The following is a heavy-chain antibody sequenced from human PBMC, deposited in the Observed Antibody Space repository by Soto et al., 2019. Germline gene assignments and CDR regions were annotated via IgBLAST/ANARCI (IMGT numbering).Heavy chain of an antibody. D-gene: IGHD3-10*01. CDR3: ARIGNYGSGPGLDY. V-gene: IGHV4-59*01. J-gene: IGHJ4*02. Sequence: SETLSLTCTVSGGSISSYYWSWIRQPPGKGLEWIGYIYYSGSTNYNPSLKSRVTISVDTSKNQFSLKLSSVTAADTAVYYCARIGNYGSGPGLDYWGQGTLVTVSS. CDR1: GGSISSYY. CDR2: IYYSGST.